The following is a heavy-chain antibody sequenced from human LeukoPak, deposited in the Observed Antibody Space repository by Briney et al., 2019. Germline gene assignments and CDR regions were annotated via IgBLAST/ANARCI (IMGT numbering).Heavy chain of an antibody. CDR1: GYTFTNFD. CDR2: ISAYNGNT. J-gene: IGHJ3*02. CDR3: ARGVTIFGVVFLGDAFDI. V-gene: IGHV1-18*01. D-gene: IGHD3-3*01. Sequence: GASVKVSCKASGYTFTNFDINWVRQAPGQGLEWMGWISAYNGNTNYAQKLQGRVTMTTDTSTSTAYMELRSLRSDDTAVYYCARGVTIFGVVFLGDAFDIWGQGTMVTVSS.